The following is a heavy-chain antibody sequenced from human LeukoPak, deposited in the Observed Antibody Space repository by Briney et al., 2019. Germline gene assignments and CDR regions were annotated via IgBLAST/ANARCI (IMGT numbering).Heavy chain of an antibody. CDR1: GGTFSSYA. V-gene: IGHV1-69*06. Sequence: GASVKVSCKASGGTFSSYAISWVRQAPGQGLEWMGGIIPIFGTANYAQKFQGRVTITADKSTSTAYMELSSLRSEDTAVYYCARDPGPDIVVVPAAIGAFDIWGQGTMVTVSS. D-gene: IGHD2-2*01. J-gene: IGHJ3*02. CDR3: ARDPGPDIVVVPAAIGAFDI. CDR2: IIPIFGTA.